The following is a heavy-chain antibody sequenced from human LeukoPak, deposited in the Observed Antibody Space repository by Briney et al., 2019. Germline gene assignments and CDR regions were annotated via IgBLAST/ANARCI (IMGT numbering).Heavy chain of an antibody. V-gene: IGHV3-9*01. Sequence: GGSLRLSCAASGCTFDDYAMHGVRQAPGKGLEWVTGISWNSGSIGYADSVKGRFTISRDNAKNSLYLQMNSLRAEDTALYYCAKGLDSSGYFLFDYWGQGTLVTVSS. J-gene: IGHJ4*02. CDR3: AKGLDSSGYFLFDY. CDR1: GCTFDDYA. CDR2: ISWNSGSI. D-gene: IGHD3-22*01.